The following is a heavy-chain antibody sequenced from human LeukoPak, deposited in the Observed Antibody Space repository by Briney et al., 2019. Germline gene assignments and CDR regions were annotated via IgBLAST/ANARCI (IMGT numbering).Heavy chain of an antibody. Sequence: GASVKVSCKASGYTFTSYGISWVRQAPGQGLEWMGWISAYNGNTNYAQKLQGRVTMTTDTSTSTAYMELRSLRSDDTAVYYCARAPYCTNGVCYEAFYFDYWGQGTLVTVSS. CDR1: GYTFTSYG. V-gene: IGHV1-18*01. CDR3: ARAPYCTNGVCYEAFYFDY. CDR2: ISAYNGNT. J-gene: IGHJ4*02. D-gene: IGHD2-8*01.